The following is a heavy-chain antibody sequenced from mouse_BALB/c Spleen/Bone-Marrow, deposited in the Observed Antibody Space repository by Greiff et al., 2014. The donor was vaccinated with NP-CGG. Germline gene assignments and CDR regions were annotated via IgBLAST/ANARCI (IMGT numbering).Heavy chain of an antibody. CDR3: ARDRYYGYAMDY. J-gene: IGHJ4*01. D-gene: IGHD1-1*01. CDR1: RFTFSSYG. V-gene: IGHV5-6-3*01. Sequence: EVQLVESGGGLVQPGGSLKLSCAASRFTFSSYGMSWVRQTPDKRLELVATINSNGGSTYYPDSVKGRFTISRDNAKNTLYLQMSSLESEDTAMYYCARDRYYGYAMDYWGQGTSVTVSS. CDR2: INSNGGST.